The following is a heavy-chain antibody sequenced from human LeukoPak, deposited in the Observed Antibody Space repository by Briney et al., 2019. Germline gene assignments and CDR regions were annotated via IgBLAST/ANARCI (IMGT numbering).Heavy chain of an antibody. J-gene: IGHJ6*02. CDR1: GFTLSAYS. V-gene: IGHV3-21*01. Sequence: GGSLRLSCAASGFTLSAYSLNWVRQAPGKGLEWVSYISPSSNYKYYADSLKGRITISRDNAKNSLYLQMNSLRAEDTAVYYCAREGYAHPQDYFAMDVWGQGTTVTVSS. D-gene: IGHD3-16*01. CDR2: ISPSSNYK. CDR3: AREGYAHPQDYFAMDV.